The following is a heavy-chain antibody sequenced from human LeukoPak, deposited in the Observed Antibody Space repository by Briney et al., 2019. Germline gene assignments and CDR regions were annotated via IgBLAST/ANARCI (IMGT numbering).Heavy chain of an antibody. Sequence: TLSLTCTVSGGSISSGGYYWSWIRQHPGKGLEWIGEINHSGSTNYNPSLKSRVTISVDTSKNQFSLKLSSVTAADTAVYYCARRERGYSYGCAFDIWGQGTMVTVSS. CDR2: INHSGST. CDR1: GGSISSGGYY. CDR3: ARRERGYSYGCAFDI. J-gene: IGHJ3*02. V-gene: IGHV4-31*03. D-gene: IGHD5-18*01.